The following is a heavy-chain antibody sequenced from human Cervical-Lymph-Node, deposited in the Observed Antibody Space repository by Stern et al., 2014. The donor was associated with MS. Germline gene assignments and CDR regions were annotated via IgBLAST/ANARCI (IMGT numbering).Heavy chain of an antibody. J-gene: IGHJ4*02. Sequence: EVQLVESGGGVVRPGGSLRLACAASGFRFPDFGMSWVRPASGKGLEWVAGIHLDSGATGSAVSVQGRFTISRDNAKNSLYLQMNSLRVDDTALYHCARGDGGDYWGQGTLVTVSS. CDR1: GFRFPDFG. V-gene: IGHV3-20*01. D-gene: IGHD3-16*01. CDR3: ARGDGGDY. CDR2: IHLDSGAT.